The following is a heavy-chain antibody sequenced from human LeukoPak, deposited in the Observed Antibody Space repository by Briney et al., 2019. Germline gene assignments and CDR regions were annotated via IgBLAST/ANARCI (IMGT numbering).Heavy chain of an antibody. J-gene: IGHJ4*02. CDR1: GFTFSSYS. CDR2: ISYDGSNK. D-gene: IGHD6-13*01. Sequence: PGGSLRLSCAASGFTFSSYSMNWVRQAPGKGLEWVAVISYDGSNKYYADSVKGRFTISRDNSKNTLYLQMNSLRAEDTAVYYCAKDHVSGSWIDYWGQGTLVTVSS. CDR3: AKDHVSGSWIDY. V-gene: IGHV3-30*18.